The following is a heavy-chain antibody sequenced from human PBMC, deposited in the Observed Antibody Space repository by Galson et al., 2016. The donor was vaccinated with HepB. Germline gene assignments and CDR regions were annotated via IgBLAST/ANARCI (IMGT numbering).Heavy chain of an antibody. CDR1: GFTFSGYT. CDR3: AKRYGGDVK. CDR2: ISSGGTYI. D-gene: IGHD4-23*01. Sequence: SLRLSCAASGFTFSGYTMHWVRKAPGKGLEWVSSISSGGTYIYYADSVKGRFTISRDNAESSLYLQMNSLRAQDTGLYYCAKRYGGDVKWGQGTLVTVSS. J-gene: IGHJ4*02. V-gene: IGHV3-21*01.